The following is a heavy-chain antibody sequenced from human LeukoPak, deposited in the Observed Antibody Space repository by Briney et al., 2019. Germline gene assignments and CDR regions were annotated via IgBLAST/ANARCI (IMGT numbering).Heavy chain of an antibody. J-gene: IGHJ4*02. CDR3: ARVGYSSSSDY. CDR2: ISGTGSFI. V-gene: IGHV3-21*01. CDR1: GFTFSSYS. Sequence: PGGSLRLSCAASGFTFSSYSMNWVRQAPGKGLEWVSSISGTGSFIYYADSVKGRFTISRDNAKNSLYLQVNSLRAEDTAVYYCARVGYSSSSDYWGQGTLVTASS. D-gene: IGHD6-6*01.